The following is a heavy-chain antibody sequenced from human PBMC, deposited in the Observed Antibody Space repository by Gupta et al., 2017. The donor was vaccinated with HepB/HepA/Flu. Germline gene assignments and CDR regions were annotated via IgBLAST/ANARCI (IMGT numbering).Heavy chain of an antibody. CDR1: GFTVDDYA. D-gene: IGHD3-10*01. CDR3: VRAISPGSIIGWGFDS. J-gene: IGHJ4*02. CDR2: ITWNSATI. Sequence: EVQLVESGVGLVQPGRSLTLSCAVSGFTVDDYAAHWVRQATGKGLEWLSDITWNSATIGYAKSVMSRFAISRDNAKNTLYREMNGLTTADTALYYCVRAISPGSIIGWGFDSWGQGTLVTVSS. V-gene: IGHV3-9*01.